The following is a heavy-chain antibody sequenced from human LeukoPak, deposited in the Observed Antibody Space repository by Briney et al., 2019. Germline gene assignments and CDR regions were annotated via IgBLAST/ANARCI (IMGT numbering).Heavy chain of an antibody. J-gene: IGHJ5*02. CDR1: GFIFSDYY. D-gene: IGHD1-1*01. V-gene: IGHV3-11*01. CDR2: TSSSGSTI. CDR3: ARDTTGTTWGGERNWFDP. Sequence: GGSLRLSCAASGFIFSDYYMSWVRQAPGKGLEWVSYTSSSGSTIYYADSVKGRFTISRDNAKNSLYLQMNSLRAEDTAMYYCARDTTGTTWGGERNWFDPWGQGTLVTVSS.